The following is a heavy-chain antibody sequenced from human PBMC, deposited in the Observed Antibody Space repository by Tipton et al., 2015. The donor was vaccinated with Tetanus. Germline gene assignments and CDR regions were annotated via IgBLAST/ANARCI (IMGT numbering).Heavy chain of an antibody. CDR2: VYYTGST. J-gene: IGHJ4*02. D-gene: IGHD2/OR15-2a*01. Sequence: TLSLTCTVSGGSISDKKYYWSWIRQPPGKGLEWIGYVYYTGSTNHNPSLKSRVTISMDRSKNQISLQLTSVTAADTAVYFCAGVTVQRTELYFDHWGQGTLVTVSS. CDR3: AGVTVQRTELYFDH. V-gene: IGHV4-61*01. CDR1: GGSISDKKYY.